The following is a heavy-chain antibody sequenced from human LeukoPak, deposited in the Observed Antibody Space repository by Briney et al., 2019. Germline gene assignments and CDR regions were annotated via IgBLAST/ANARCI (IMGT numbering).Heavy chain of an antibody. V-gene: IGHV3-23*01. CDR2: IRASGSDI. D-gene: IGHD3-16*01. CDR3: VLDERLGKSLR. CDR1: GFPFSSYA. J-gene: IGHJ4*02. Sequence: GGSLRLSCTGSGFPFSSYAMSWVRQAPGKGLEWVSYIRASGSDIYYADSVKGRLTTSRDNSKNTLYLEMNSLRVEDTAVYYWVLDERLGKSLRWGQEPWSPSPQ.